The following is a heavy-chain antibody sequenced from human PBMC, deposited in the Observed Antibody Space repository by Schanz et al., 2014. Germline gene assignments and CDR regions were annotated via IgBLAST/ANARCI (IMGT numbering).Heavy chain of an antibody. J-gene: IGHJ4*02. D-gene: IGHD2-2*01. CDR2: ISGTTTYT. CDR3: AKDSTHIDIVLVPTAIDY. V-gene: IGHV3-11*06. CDR1: GFTFSDYY. Sequence: QVQLVESGGGLVKPGGSLRLSCAASGFTFSDYYMSWIRQAPGKGLEWVSYISGTTTYTNYADSVKGRFTVSRDNARNSLYLHMNTLGAEDTAVYYCAKDSTHIDIVLVPTAIDYWGQGTLVTVSS.